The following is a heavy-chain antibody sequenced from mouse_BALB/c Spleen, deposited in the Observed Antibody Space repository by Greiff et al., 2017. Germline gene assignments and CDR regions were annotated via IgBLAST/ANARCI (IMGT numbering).Heavy chain of an antibody. CDR1: GYTFSSYW. D-gene: IGHD1-1*01. CDR3: ARRSTDFDY. V-gene: IGHV1-9*01. J-gene: IGHJ2*01. CDR2: ILPGSGST. Sequence: QVQLQQSGAELVRPGSSVKISCKATGYTFSSYWIEWVKQRPGHGLEWIGEILPGSGSTNYNEKFKGKATFTADTSSNTAYMQLSSLTSEDSAVYYCARRSTDFDYWGQGTTLTVSS.